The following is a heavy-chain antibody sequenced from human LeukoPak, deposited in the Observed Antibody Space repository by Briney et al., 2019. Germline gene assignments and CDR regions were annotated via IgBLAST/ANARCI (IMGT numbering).Heavy chain of an antibody. CDR3: ATRTYGGNSPFDY. Sequence: SETLSLTCAVYGGSFSGYYWSWIRQPPGKGLEWIGEINHSGSTNYNPSLKSRVTISVDTSKNQFSLKLSSVTAADTAVYYCATRTYGGNSPFDYWGQGTLVTVSS. D-gene: IGHD4-23*01. V-gene: IGHV4-34*01. CDR2: INHSGST. J-gene: IGHJ4*02. CDR1: GGSFSGYY.